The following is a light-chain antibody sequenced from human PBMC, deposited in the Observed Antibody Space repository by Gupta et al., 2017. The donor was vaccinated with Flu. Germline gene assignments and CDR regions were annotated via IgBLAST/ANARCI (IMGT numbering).Light chain of an antibody. CDR3: QQTFTSPFT. CDR2: AAS. V-gene: IGKV1-39*01. CDR1: QYVSKF. J-gene: IGKJ3*01. Sequence: DIQMTQSPSSLSASVGDRVTITCRASQYVSKFLNWYQRKPGKAPNILVYAASTLQSGVPSRFSASDSGTDFTLTINGLQPEDSATYFCQQTFTSPFTFGPGTKVDLK.